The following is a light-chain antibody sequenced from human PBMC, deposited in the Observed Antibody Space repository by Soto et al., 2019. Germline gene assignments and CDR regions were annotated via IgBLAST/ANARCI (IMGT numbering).Light chain of an antibody. CDR2: QAS. J-gene: IGKJ1*01. CDR1: QSISNW. V-gene: IGKV1-5*03. CDR3: QQYNTYSRE. Sequence: DIQMTQSPSTLSASVGDRVTITCRASQSISNWLAWYQQKPGKAPKLLIYQASTLESGVPSRFSGSGSGTEFTLTISSLQPADFATYYCQQYNTYSREFGQGTQVEVK.